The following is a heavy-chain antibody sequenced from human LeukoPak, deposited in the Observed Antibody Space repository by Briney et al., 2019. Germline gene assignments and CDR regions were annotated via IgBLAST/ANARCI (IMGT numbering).Heavy chain of an antibody. V-gene: IGHV1-58*01. Sequence: ASVKVSCKASGFTFTRSAVQWVRQARGQGLEWIGWIVVGSGNINYAQKFQERVTITRDMSTSTAYMELSSLRSEDTAVYYCAAARGATIELLDYWGQGTLVTVSS. CDR3: AAARGATIELLDY. CDR2: IVVGSGNI. D-gene: IGHD5-12*01. J-gene: IGHJ4*02. CDR1: GFTFTRSA.